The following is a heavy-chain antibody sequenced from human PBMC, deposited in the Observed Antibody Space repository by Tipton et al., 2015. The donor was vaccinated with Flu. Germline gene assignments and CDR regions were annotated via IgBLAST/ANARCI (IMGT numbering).Heavy chain of an antibody. Sequence: QVQLVQSGAEVKKPGASVKVSCKASGYTFTNYGISWVRQAPGQGPEWMGWISAYSGNTNYAQNFQGRVTMTTDTSTSTAYMELRSLRSDDTAVYYCARDKVAGAELDFWGQGTLVTVSS. D-gene: IGHD6-19*01. CDR3: ARDKVAGAELDF. J-gene: IGHJ4*02. CDR2: ISAYSGNT. CDR1: GYTFTNYG. V-gene: IGHV1-18*01.